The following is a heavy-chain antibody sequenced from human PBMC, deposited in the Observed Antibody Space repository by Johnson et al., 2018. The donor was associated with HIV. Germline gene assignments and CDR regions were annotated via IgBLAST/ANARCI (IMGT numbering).Heavy chain of an antibody. Sequence: VQLVESGGGLVQPGGSLRLSCAASGFTFSSYAMHWVRQAPGKGLEYVSAISSNGGSTYYANSVKGRFTISRDNSKNTLYLQMSSLRAEDTAMYYCARDGESQQLPLGDAFDVWGQGTMVTVSS. D-gene: IGHD6-13*01. CDR3: ARDGESQQLPLGDAFDV. CDR2: ISSNGGST. V-gene: IGHV3-64*01. J-gene: IGHJ3*01. CDR1: GFTFSSYA.